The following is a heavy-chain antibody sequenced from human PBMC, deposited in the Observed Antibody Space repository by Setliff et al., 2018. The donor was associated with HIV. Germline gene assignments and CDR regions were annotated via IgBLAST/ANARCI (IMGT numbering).Heavy chain of an antibody. D-gene: IGHD3-10*01. CDR1: DVTPSYY. J-gene: IGHJ6*04. CDR3: ARGKGVGGVIITGGLDV. V-gene: IGHV1-46*01. Sequence: ASVKVSCKVSDVTPSYYIHWVRQAPGQGVEWMGIINPSGGSTTYAQKFQDRITMTRDASISTAYMELGSLTSEDTAVYYCARGKGVGGVIITGGLDVWGKGTTVTVSS. CDR2: INPSGGST.